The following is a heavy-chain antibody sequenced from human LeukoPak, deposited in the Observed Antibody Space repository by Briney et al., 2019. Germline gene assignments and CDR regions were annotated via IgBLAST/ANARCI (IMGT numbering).Heavy chain of an antibody. CDR1: GYSVSSGYF. CDR2: MYHTGTT. V-gene: IGHV4-38-2*02. J-gene: IGHJ5*01. Sequence: SETLSLTCTVSGYSVSSGYFWGWIRQPPGKRLEWIGNMYHTGTTYYNPSLKSRVTITIDTSKNQFSLKLRTVTAADTAVYYCVSPKTNGWFDSWGQGSLVTVSS. D-gene: IGHD2-8*01. CDR3: VSPKTNGWFDS.